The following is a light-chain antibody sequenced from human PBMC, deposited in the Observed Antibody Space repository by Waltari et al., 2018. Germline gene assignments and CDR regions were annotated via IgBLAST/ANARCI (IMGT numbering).Light chain of an antibody. CDR3: QQYYGTPPT. V-gene: IGKV4-1*01. CDR1: QSVLYHSDNKNY. Sequence: DIVMTQSPDSLSVSLGERATTNCKSRQSVLYHSDNKNYLAWYQQKPGQPPKLLIYWASTRESGVPDRFSGSGSGTDFTLTISSLQAEDVAVYYCQQYYGTPPTFGQGTKVEIK. J-gene: IGKJ1*01. CDR2: WAS.